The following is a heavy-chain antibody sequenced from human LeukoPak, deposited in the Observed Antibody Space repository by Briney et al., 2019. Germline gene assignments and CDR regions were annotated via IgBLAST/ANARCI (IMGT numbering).Heavy chain of an antibody. CDR3: ARWSYGSNGQRPFDI. J-gene: IGHJ3*02. Sequence: PSETLSLTCTVSGDSLSNYYWTWIRQPPGNGLEWVGYIYYSGTTNYNTSLKSRVTVSLETSKNQFSLKLSSVTAADTAVYYCARWSYGSNGQRPFDIWGPGTMVTVSS. V-gene: IGHV4-59*01. CDR2: IYYSGTT. CDR1: GDSLSNYY. D-gene: IGHD3-16*01.